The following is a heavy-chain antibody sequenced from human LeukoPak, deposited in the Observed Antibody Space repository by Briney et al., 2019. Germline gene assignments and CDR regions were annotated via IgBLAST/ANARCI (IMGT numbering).Heavy chain of an antibody. CDR1: GFTFSTYS. CDR2: ISIGSTYI. V-gene: IGHV3-21*01. CDR3: VRTRDDSGCFDL. J-gene: IGHJ4*02. Sequence: PGGSLRLSCSASGFTFSTYSMNWVRQAPGKGLEWVSSISIGSTYIFYGDSVKGRFTISRDDAGNSLYLQMNGLRAEDTAVYYCVRTRDDSGCFDLWGQGALVTVSS. D-gene: IGHD6-25*01.